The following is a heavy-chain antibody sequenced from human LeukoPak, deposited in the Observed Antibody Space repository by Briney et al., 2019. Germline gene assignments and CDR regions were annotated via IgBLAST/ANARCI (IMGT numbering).Heavy chain of an antibody. CDR2: ISAYNGNT. J-gene: IGHJ4*02. D-gene: IGHD5-18*01. V-gene: IGHV1-18*01. CDR1: GYTFTSYG. CDR3: ARKGTSYGDFDY. Sequence: ASVKVSCKASGYTFTSYGISWVRQAPGQGLEWMGWISAYNGNTNYAQKFQGRVTMTRDTSTSTVYMELSSLRSEDTAVYYCARKGTSYGDFDYWGQGTLVTVSS.